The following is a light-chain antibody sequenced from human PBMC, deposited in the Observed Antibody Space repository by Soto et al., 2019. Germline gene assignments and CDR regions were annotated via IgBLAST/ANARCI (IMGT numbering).Light chain of an antibody. Sequence: QSALTQPASVSVSPGQSITISCTGTSSDVGSYNLVSWYQQHPGKAPKLMIYEGSKRPSGVSNRFSGSKSGNTASLTISGLQAEDEADYYCCSYAGSSTSYVFGTGTKATVL. J-gene: IGLJ1*01. CDR1: SSDVGSYNL. V-gene: IGLV2-23*01. CDR2: EGS. CDR3: CSYAGSSTSYV.